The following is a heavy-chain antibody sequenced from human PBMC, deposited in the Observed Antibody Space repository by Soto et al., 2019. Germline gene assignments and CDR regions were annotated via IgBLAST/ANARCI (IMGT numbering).Heavy chain of an antibody. V-gene: IGHV3-23*01. D-gene: IGHD1-1*01. J-gene: IGHJ4*02. CDR1: GFTFSSYA. CDR2: MSGGGGST. CDR3: TKLRTITTGASDC. Sequence: EVQLLESGGGVVQPGGSLRLSCAASGFTFSSYAMSWVRQAPGKGLEWVSAMSGGGGSTDYAESVKGRFTISRDNSKNTLYLEMTSLRAEDTAVYYCTKLRTITTGASDCWGQGTLVTVSS.